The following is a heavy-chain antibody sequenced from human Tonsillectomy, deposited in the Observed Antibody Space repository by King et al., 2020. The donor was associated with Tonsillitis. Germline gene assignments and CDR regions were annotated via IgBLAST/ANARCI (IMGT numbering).Heavy chain of an antibody. Sequence: VQLVESGGGVVQPGTSLRLSCAASGFTFGNYGMHWVRQAPGKGLEGVALIAYDASYENYADSVKGRFTISRDNSKNTLYLKMNSLRVEDTAVYYCAKDGIGLSGWYFDLWGRGTLVTVSS. J-gene: IGHJ2*01. CDR2: IAYDASYE. CDR3: AKDGIGLSGWYFDL. D-gene: IGHD3-16*01. CDR1: GFTFGNYG. V-gene: IGHV3-30*18.